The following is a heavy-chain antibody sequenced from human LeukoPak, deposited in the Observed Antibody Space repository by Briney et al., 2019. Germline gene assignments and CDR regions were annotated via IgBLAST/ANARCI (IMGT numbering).Heavy chain of an antibody. CDR2: ISGSGGST. Sequence: GGSLRLSCAASGFTFSSYAMSWVRQAPGKGLEWVSAISGSGGSTYYADSVKGRFTISRDSSKNTLYLQMNSLRAEDTAVYYCAKTPRPRSSGWYGIDYWGQGTLVTVSS. D-gene: IGHD6-19*01. V-gene: IGHV3-23*01. J-gene: IGHJ4*02. CDR1: GFTFSSYA. CDR3: AKTPRPRSSGWYGIDY.